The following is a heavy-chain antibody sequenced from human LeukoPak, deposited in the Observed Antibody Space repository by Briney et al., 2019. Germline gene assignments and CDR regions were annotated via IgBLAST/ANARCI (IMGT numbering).Heavy chain of an antibody. J-gene: IGHJ4*02. Sequence: GRSLRLSCAASGFTFSSYAMHWVRQAPGKGLEWMAVISYDGSNKYYADSVKGRFTISRDNSKNTLYLQMNSLRAEDTAVYYCARDPGTDYFDYWGQGTLVTVSS. V-gene: IGHV3-30-3*01. D-gene: IGHD6-13*01. CDR2: ISYDGSNK. CDR1: GFTFSSYA. CDR3: ARDPGTDYFDY.